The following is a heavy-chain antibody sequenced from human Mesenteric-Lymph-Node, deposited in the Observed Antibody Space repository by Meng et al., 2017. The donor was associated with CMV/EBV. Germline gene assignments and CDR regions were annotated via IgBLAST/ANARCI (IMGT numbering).Heavy chain of an antibody. J-gene: IGHJ6*02. V-gene: IGHV3-7*01. D-gene: IGHD3-16*01. CDR1: GFTFSDYW. CDR2: IKQDGNEK. Sequence: GESLKISCAASGFTFSDYWMSWVRQAPGKGLEWVANIKQDGNEKYYVDSVKGRFTISRDNAKNSLYLQMNSLRAEDTAVYHCARDMIPYGMDVWGQGTTVTSP. CDR3: ARDMIPYGMDV.